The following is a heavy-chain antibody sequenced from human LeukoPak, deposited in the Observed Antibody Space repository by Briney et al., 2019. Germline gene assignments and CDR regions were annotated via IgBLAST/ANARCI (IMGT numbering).Heavy chain of an antibody. CDR2: MNPNSGNT. CDR1: GYTFTSYD. Sequence: ASVKVSCKASGYTFTSYDINWVRQATGQGLEWMGWMNPNSGNTGYAQKFQGRVTITRNTSISTAYMELSSLRSEDTAVYYCATPRHTSGYDLYYFDYWGQGTLVTVSS. D-gene: IGHD5-12*01. V-gene: IGHV1-8*03. CDR3: ATPRHTSGYDLYYFDY. J-gene: IGHJ4*02.